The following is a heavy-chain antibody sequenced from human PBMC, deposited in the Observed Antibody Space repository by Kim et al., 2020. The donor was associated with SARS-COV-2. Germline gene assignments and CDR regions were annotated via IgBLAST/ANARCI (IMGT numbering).Heavy chain of an antibody. Sequence: GGSLRLSCAASGFTFDDYAMHWVRQAPGKGLEWVSLISGGGGSTYYADSVKGRFTISRDNSKNSLYLQMNSLRTEDTALYYCAKDINYDFWSGQFYYYGIDVWGQGATVTLS. V-gene: IGHV3-43*02. J-gene: IGHJ6*02. CDR3: AKDINYDFWSGQFYYYGIDV. D-gene: IGHD3-3*01. CDR2: ISGGGGST. CDR1: GFTFDDYA.